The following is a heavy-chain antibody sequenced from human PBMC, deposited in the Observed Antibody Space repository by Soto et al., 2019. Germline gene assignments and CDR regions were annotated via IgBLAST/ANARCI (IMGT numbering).Heavy chain of an antibody. D-gene: IGHD3-10*01. V-gene: IGHV4-34*01. Sequence: QVQLPQWGAGLLKPSETLSLTCAVYGGSFSGYYWSWIRQPPGKGLEWIGEINHSGSTNYNPSLKSRVTLSVDTSKHQFSLKLSSVTAADTAVYYCARATYYYGSGSYGFDPWGQGTLVTVSS. CDR2: INHSGST. J-gene: IGHJ5*02. CDR3: ARATYYYGSGSYGFDP. CDR1: GGSFSGYY.